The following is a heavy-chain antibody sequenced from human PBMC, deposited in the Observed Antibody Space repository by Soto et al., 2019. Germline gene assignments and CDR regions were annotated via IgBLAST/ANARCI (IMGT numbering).Heavy chain of an antibody. D-gene: IGHD3-16*02. CDR1: GFSFSNYA. V-gene: IGHV3-30*18. J-gene: IGHJ4*02. CDR2: ISYDGSRQ. CDR3: AKTIGLRLGELSPDY. Sequence: QVQLVESGGGVVQPGRSLRLSCAASGFSFSNYAIHWVRQAPGKGLEWVALISYDGSRQYYGDSVKGRFTISRDNSKNTLSLEMNTLRPEDTAVYYCAKTIGLRLGELSPDYWGQGTLVTVSS.